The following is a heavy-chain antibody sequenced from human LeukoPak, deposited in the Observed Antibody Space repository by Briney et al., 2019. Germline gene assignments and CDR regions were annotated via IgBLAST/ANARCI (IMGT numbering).Heavy chain of an antibody. CDR3: VRGLRYFDWLLEY. J-gene: IGHJ4*02. V-gene: IGHV3-30*02. D-gene: IGHD3-9*01. CDR2: IRYDGSNK. CDR1: GFTVSSNY. Sequence: PGGSLRLSCAASGFTVSSNYMSWVRQAPGKGLEWVAFIRYDGSNKYYADSVKGRFTISRDNSKNTLYLQMNSLRAEDTAVYYGVRGLRYFDWLLEYWGQGTLVTVSS.